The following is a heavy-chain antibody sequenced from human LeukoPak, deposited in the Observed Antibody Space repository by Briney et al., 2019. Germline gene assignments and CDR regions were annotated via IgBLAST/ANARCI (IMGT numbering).Heavy chain of an antibody. Sequence: GGSLRLSCAASGFTFSSYAMTWVRQAPGKGLEWVSGISGSGGSTDYADSVQGRFTISRDNSKNTLYLQMDSLRAEDTAVYYCAGCSGGSCYGGFDPWGQGTLVTVS. D-gene: IGHD2-15*01. CDR2: ISGSGGST. V-gene: IGHV3-23*01. J-gene: IGHJ5*02. CDR1: GFTFSSYA. CDR3: AGCSGGSCYGGFDP.